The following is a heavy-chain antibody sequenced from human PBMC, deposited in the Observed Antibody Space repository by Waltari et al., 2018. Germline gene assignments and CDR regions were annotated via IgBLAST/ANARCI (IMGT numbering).Heavy chain of an antibody. J-gene: IGHJ4*02. Sequence: QVQLQQWGAGLLKPSETLSLTCAVYGGSFSGYYWSWIRQPPGKGLEWIGEINHSGSTNYNPSLKSRVTISVDTSKNQFSLKLSSVTAADTAAYYCARIRKNDYIWGSYRYTGDYWGQGTLVTVSS. CDR1: GGSFSGYY. V-gene: IGHV4-34*01. CDR2: INHSGST. D-gene: IGHD3-16*02. CDR3: ARIRKNDYIWGSYRYTGDY.